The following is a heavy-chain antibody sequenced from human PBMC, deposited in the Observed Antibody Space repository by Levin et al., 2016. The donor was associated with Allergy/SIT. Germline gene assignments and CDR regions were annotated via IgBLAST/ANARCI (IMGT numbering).Heavy chain of an antibody. J-gene: IGHJ4*02. V-gene: IGHV4-38-2*01. Sequence: GSLRLSCGVSNYCISGGFFCAWIRQPPGKGLEWIGSVHHHSGGTFYSPSLRSRVTISVDTSKNQVSLRLSSVTAADTAVYYCARGTSTGTTRLDYWGQGTLITVSS. CDR3: ARGTSTGTTRLDY. D-gene: IGHD1-1*01. CDR1: NYCISGGFF. CDR2: VHHHSGGT.